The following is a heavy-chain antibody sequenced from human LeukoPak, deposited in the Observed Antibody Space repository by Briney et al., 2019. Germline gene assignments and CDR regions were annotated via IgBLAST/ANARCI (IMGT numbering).Heavy chain of an antibody. D-gene: IGHD5-24*01. CDR1: GGSFSGYY. CDR3: SRGTDAYKWGNS. V-gene: IGHV4-34*01. J-gene: IGHJ4*02. CDR2: IHYSGRI. Sequence: PSETLSLTCAVYGGSFSGYYWTWIRHPPGKGLEWIGEIHYSGRINYNPSLKSRVTISADTSNNHFSLKMNSVTAADTAVYYCSRGTDAYKWGNSWGQGTLVTVSS.